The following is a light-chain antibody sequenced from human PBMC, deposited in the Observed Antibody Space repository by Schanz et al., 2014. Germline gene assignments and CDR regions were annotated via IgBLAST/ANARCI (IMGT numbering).Light chain of an antibody. V-gene: IGKV3-11*01. CDR1: EPTATNF. CDR3: QHRSYWRGT. CDR2: DAS. J-gene: IGKJ2*02. Sequence: ESVLTQSPDTLSVSPGERATLSCRASEPTATNFFAWYQKKPGQAPRLLIYDASNRATGIPARFSGSGSGTDFTLTISPLEPEDFAVYYCQHRSYWRGTFGQGTKLEIK.